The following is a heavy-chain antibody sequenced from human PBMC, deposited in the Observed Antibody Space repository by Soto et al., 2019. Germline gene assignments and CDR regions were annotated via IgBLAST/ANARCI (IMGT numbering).Heavy chain of an antibody. CDR3: TKNYYFDS. J-gene: IGHJ4*02. CDR2: INIVGGNT. CDR1: GFTFSNYA. Sequence: VQLLESGGGLVQPGGSLRLSCAASGFTFSNYAMSWVRQAPGKALEWVSSINIVGGNTNYADSVRGRFTMSRDDSKNTVFLQMHSLRAEDMAIYYCTKNYYFDSWGQGTLVTVSS. V-gene: IGHV3-23*01.